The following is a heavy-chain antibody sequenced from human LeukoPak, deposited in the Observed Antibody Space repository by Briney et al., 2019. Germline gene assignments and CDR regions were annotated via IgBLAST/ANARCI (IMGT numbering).Heavy chain of an antibody. D-gene: IGHD6-13*01. CDR3: AREFRRAGTLDY. CDR2: IKQDGSEK. V-gene: IGHV3-7*01. CDR1: RFTFSSYW. J-gene: IGHJ4*02. Sequence: GGSLRLSCSAARFTFSSYWMNWVRQAPGKGLEWVANIKQDGSEKYYVDSVKGRFTISRDNAKNSLYLQMNSLRAEDTAVYYCAREFRRAGTLDYWGQGTLVTVYS.